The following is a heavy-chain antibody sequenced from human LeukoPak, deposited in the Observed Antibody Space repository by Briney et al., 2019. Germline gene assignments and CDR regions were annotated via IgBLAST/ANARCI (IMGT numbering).Heavy chain of an antibody. CDR3: AGVVRYDNSVPSLDY. D-gene: IGHD3-22*01. J-gene: IGHJ4*02. V-gene: IGHV3-30*02. Sequence: GGSLRLSCAASGFTFSSYGMHWVRQAPGKGLEWVAFIRYDGSNKYYADSVKGRFTISRDNSKNTLYLQMNSLRAEDTAVYYCAGVVRYDNSVPSLDYWGQGTLVTVSS. CDR2: IRYDGSNK. CDR1: GFTFSSYG.